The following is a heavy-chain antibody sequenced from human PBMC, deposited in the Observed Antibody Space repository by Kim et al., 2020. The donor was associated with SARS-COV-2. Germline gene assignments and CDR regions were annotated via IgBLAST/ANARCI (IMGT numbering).Heavy chain of an antibody. Sequence: GGSLRLSCAASGFTFSSYSMNWVRQAPGKGLEWVSSISSSSSYIYYADSVKGRFTISRDNAKNSLYLQMNSLRAEDTAVYYCARAPNYYDSSGPNYYGMDVWGQGTTVTVSS. CDR3: ARAPNYYDSSGPNYYGMDV. V-gene: IGHV3-21*04. CDR2: ISSSSSYI. J-gene: IGHJ6*02. D-gene: IGHD3-22*01. CDR1: GFTFSSYS.